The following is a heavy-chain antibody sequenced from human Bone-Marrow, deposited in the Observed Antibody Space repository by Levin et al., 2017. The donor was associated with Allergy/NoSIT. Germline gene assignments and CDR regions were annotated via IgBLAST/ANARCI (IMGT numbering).Heavy chain of an antibody. CDR2: INFNSENI. CDR1: GFTFSTYS. Sequence: GGSLRLSCVASGFTFSTYSMNWVRQAPGKGLEWVSYINFNSENIQYGDSVRGRFSISRDSAKTSVYLQMNSLRAEDTAVYYCVRDQDYSFDYWGQGTLVTVSS. CDR3: VRDQDYSFDY. J-gene: IGHJ4*02. D-gene: IGHD2-15*01. V-gene: IGHV3-48*01.